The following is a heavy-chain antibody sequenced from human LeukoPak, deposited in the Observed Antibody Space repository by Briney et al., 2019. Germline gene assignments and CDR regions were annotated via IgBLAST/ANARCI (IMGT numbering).Heavy chain of an antibody. CDR3: AIFSGGDWFDP. Sequence: SETLSLTCTVSGGSITYYYWSWIRQPPGKGLEWIGYIYYSGSTNYNPSLKSRVTISVDTSKNQFSLKLSSVTAADTAVYYCAIFSGGDWFDPWGQGTLVTVSS. CDR2: IYYSGST. D-gene: IGHD1-26*01. V-gene: IGHV4-59*01. CDR1: GGSITYYY. J-gene: IGHJ5*02.